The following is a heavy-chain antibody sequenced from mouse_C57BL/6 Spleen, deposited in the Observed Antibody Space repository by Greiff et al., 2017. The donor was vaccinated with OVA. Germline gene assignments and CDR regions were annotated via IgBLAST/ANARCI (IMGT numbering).Heavy chain of an antibody. CDR3: ARSRVDYYGSSYDY. D-gene: IGHD1-1*01. J-gene: IGHJ2*01. CDR1: GYTFTSYW. CDR2: IDPSDSET. V-gene: IGHV1-52*01. Sequence: QVQLQQPGAELVRPGSSVKLSCKASGYTFTSYWMHWVKQRPIQGLEWIGNIDPSDSETHYNQKFKDKATLTVAKSSSTAYMQLSSLTSEDSAVYYCARSRVDYYGSSYDYWGQGTTLTVSS.